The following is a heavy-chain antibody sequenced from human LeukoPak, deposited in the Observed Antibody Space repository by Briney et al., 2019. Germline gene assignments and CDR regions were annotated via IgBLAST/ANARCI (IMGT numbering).Heavy chain of an antibody. CDR1: GGSISSYY. V-gene: IGHV4-59*01. J-gene: IGHJ4*02. CDR3: ARVGSSWAYYFDY. D-gene: IGHD6-13*01. CDR2: IYYSGST. Sequence: KASGTLSLTCTVSGGSISSYYWSWIRQPPGKGLEWIGYIYYSGSTNYNPSLKSRVTISVDTSKNQFSLKLSSVTAADTAVYYCARVGSSWAYYFDYWGQGTLVTVSS.